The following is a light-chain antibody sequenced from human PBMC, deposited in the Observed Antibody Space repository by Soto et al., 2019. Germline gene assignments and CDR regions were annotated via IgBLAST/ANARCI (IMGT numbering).Light chain of an antibody. Sequence: DIVMTQSPLSLPVTPGGPASISCRSSQSLLQSNWYSYVEWYLQKPGQATQLLIFLGSNRASGVPDRFSGSGSGTDVTLKIGREEAEGVGTYYCRQALETPYTFGQGTKLQIK. CDR1: QSLLQSNWYSY. CDR3: RQALETPYT. CDR2: LGS. J-gene: IGKJ2*01. V-gene: IGKV2-28*01.